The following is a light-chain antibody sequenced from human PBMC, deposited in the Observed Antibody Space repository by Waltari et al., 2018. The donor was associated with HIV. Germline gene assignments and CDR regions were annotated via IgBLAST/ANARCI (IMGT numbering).Light chain of an antibody. CDR3: ASNRLDYTLI. Sequence: QSALTQPASVSGFLGQSINISCTGISTDSRFYQYVSWYQQYPGKIPRLIILHINNRPSGASDHFTGSRSGSSASLTFSGLQSGDEAHYYCASNRLDYTLIFGGGTKLTVL. V-gene: IGLV2-14*03. CDR2: HIN. J-gene: IGLJ2*01. CDR1: STDSRFYQY.